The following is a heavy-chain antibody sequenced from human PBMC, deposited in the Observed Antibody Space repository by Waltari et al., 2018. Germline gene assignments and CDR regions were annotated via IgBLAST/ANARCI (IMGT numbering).Heavy chain of an antibody. D-gene: IGHD6-19*01. CDR1: GFAFTRYP. CDR3: AKDRAVAGSDAFDI. Sequence: EVQLFESGGGLVQPGGSLRLSCSASGFAFTRYPLSWVRPAPGKGLEWVSAISGSGGSTYYADSVKGRFTISRDNSKNTLYLQMNSLRAEDTAVYYCAKDRAVAGSDAFDIWGQGTMVTVSS. V-gene: IGHV3-23*01. J-gene: IGHJ3*02. CDR2: ISGSGGST.